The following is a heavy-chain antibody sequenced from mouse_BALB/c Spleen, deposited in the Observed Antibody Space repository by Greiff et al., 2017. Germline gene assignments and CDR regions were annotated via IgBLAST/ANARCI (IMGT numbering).Heavy chain of an antibody. CDR2: IDPENGDT. CDR3: NADGKDY. V-gene: IGHV14-4*02. Sequence: EVQLQQSGAELVRSGASVKLSCTASGFNIKDYYMHWVQQRPEQGLEWIGWIDPENGDTEYAPKFQGKATMTADTSSNTAYLQLSSLTSEDTAVYYCNADGKDYWGQGTTLTVSS. J-gene: IGHJ2*01. CDR1: GFNIKDYY.